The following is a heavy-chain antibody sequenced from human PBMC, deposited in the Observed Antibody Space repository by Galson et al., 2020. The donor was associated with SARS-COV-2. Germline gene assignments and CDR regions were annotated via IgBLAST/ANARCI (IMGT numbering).Heavy chain of an antibody. D-gene: IGHD5-18*01. V-gene: IGHV4-4*07. CDR3: ASGYSYGYDY. CDR1: GGSISSYY. CDR2: IYTSGRT. Sequence: TSETLSLTCPVSGGSISSYYWSWIRQPAGKGLEWLGRIYTSGRTNYNPSLKSRVTMSVDTSKNQFSLKLSSVTAADTAVYYCASGYSYGYDYWGQGTLVTVSS. J-gene: IGHJ4*02.